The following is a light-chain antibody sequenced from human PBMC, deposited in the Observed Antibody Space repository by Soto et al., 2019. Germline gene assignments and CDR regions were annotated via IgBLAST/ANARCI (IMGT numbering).Light chain of an antibody. CDR1: QSLSSSY. Sequence: EIVLTQYPGTLSLSPGQMAALSCMAVQSLSSSYLAWYQQKPGQAPRLLIYGASTRATGIPARFSGSGSGTEFTLTIRSLQSEDFAVYYCQQYNNWPPITFGQGTRLEIK. J-gene: IGKJ5*01. CDR2: GAS. CDR3: QQYNNWPPIT. V-gene: IGKV3-15*01.